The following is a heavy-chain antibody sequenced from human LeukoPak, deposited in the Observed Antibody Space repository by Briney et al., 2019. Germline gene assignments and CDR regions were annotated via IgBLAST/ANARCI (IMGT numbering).Heavy chain of an antibody. J-gene: IGHJ6*02. D-gene: IGHD3-22*01. CDR1: GFTFSSYS. Sequence: AGGSLRLSCAASGFTFSSYSMNWVRQSPGKGLEWVSSISSSCTNIYYADSVKGRFTISRDNAKNSLYLQMNSLRAEDTAVYYCARGDDSSGYSSYYYYYYAMDVWGQGTTVTFSS. CDR3: ARGDDSSGYSSYYYYYYAMDV. CDR2: ISSSCTNI. V-gene: IGHV3-21*01.